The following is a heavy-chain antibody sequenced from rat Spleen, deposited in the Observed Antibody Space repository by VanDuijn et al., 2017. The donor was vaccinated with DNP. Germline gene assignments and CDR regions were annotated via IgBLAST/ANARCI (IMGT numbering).Heavy chain of an antibody. J-gene: IGHJ2*01. CDR1: GFNFNDYW. CDR2: ISTSGGSN. Sequence: EVQLVESGGGLVQPGRSLKLSCAASGFNFNDYWMGWVRQTPGKGLEWVASISTSGGSNYYRYSVKCRFTVSRDNAKSTLYLQMNSLRYEDTATYYCARDSTEGIPFDYWGQGVMVTVSS. CDR3: ARDSTEGIPFDY. D-gene: IGHD1-11*01. V-gene: IGHV5-25*01.